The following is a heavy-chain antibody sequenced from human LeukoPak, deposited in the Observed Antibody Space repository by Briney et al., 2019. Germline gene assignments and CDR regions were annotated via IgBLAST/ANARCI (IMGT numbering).Heavy chain of an antibody. J-gene: IGHJ4*02. CDR3: AKHSYYYDSSGYSSYFDY. V-gene: IGHV3-21*04. Sequence: NTGGSLRLSCAASGFTFSSYSMNWVRQAPGKGLEWVSSISSSSSYIYYADSVKGRFTISRDNAKNSLYLQMNSLRAEDTAVYYCAKHSYYYDSSGYSSYFDYWGQGTLVTVSS. D-gene: IGHD3-22*01. CDR2: ISSSSSYI. CDR1: GFTFSSYS.